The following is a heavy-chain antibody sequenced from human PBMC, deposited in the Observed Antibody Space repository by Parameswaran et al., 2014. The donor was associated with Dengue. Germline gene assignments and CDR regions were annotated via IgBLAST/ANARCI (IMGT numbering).Heavy chain of an antibody. CDR3: ATYVYDRSGFPEHWFDP. J-gene: IGHJ5*02. CDR2: IIPILGAP. D-gene: IGHD3-22*01. CDR1: GGTFRYLA. Sequence: PGASVKVSCKTSGGTFRYLAINWVRQAPGQGLEWMGRIIPILGAPDYAQNFQGRVTITADEPTTTAYMELSSLRSEDTAVYYCATYVYDRSGFPEHWFDPWGQGTLVTVSS. V-gene: IGHV1-69*11.